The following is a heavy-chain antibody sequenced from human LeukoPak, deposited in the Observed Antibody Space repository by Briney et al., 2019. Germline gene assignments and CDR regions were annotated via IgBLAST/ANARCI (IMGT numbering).Heavy chain of an antibody. CDR2: INPSGDST. CDR1: GYTFTSYY. J-gene: IGHJ4*02. CDR3: ARYADDSSGYSNFDY. V-gene: IGHV1-46*01. Sequence: ASVKVSCKASGYTFTSYYMHWVRQAPGQGLEWMGIINPSGDSTNYAQKFQGRVTMTRDTSTSTVYMELSSLRSEDTAVYYCARYADDSSGYSNFDYWGQGTLVTVSS. D-gene: IGHD3-22*01.